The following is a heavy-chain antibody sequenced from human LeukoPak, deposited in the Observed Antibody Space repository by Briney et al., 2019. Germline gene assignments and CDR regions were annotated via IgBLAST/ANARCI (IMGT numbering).Heavy chain of an antibody. J-gene: IGHJ4*02. Sequence: GGSLRLSCAASGFTFSAYPLHWVRQAPGKGLEWVAFISYDGSDEFYGNSVRGRFIISRDNSQNTLYLQMNSLRAEDTAVYYCARGTTIFAVVSYPDYWGQGTLVTVSS. V-gene: IGHV3-30*04. CDR2: ISYDGSDE. CDR1: GFTFSAYP. CDR3: ARGTTIFAVVSYPDY. D-gene: IGHD3-3*01.